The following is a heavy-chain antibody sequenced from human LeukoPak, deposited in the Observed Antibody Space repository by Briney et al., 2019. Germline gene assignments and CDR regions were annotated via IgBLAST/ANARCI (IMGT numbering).Heavy chain of an antibody. CDR3: ARAVTWIDP. J-gene: IGHJ5*02. V-gene: IGHV3-30*04. CDR2: IQNDGNDK. Sequence: GGSPRLSCAASGFTFSSYEMNWVRQAPGKGLEWVAFIQNDGNDKYYADSVKGRFTVSRDNSKNTLDLQMNGLRAEDTAVYYCARAVTWIDPWGQGTLVTVSS. CDR1: GFTFSSYE.